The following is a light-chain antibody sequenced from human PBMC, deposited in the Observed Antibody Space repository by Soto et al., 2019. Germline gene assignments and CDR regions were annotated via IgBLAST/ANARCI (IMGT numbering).Light chain of an antibody. Sequence: SYELAQPPSVSVAPGQTARITCWGNNIGSKSVHWYQQKPGLAPVLVVYDDSDRPSGIPERFSGSNSGNTATLTISRVEAGDEADYYCQVWDSSSDHYVFGTGTKVTVL. J-gene: IGLJ1*01. CDR3: QVWDSSSDHYV. CDR1: NIGSKS. V-gene: IGLV3-21*02. CDR2: DDS.